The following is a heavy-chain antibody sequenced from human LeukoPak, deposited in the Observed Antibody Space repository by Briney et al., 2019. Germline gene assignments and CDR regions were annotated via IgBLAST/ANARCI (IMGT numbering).Heavy chain of an antibody. CDR3: AKDRTGAFDY. Sequence: GSSVKVSCKASGGTFSSYAISWVRQAPGQGLEWMGGIIPIFGTANYAQKFQGRVTITADESTSTAYMELSSLRSEGTAVYYCAKDRTGAFDYWGQGTLVNVSS. CDR1: GGTFSSYA. V-gene: IGHV1-69*01. J-gene: IGHJ4*02. D-gene: IGHD3/OR15-3a*01. CDR2: IIPIFGTA.